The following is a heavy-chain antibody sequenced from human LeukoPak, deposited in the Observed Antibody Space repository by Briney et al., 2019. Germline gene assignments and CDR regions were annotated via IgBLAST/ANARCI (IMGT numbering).Heavy chain of an antibody. CDR3: ARDHLRYGRYYGSGTTGYMDV. CDR2: IYYSGST. J-gene: IGHJ6*03. CDR1: GGSISSSSYY. D-gene: IGHD3-10*01. Sequence: SETLSLTCTVSGGSISSSSYYWGWIRQPPGKGLEWIGSIYYSGSTYYNPSLKSRVTISVDTSKNQFSLKLSSVTAADTAVYYCARDHLRYGRYYGSGTTGYMDVWGKGTTVTVSS. V-gene: IGHV4-39*07.